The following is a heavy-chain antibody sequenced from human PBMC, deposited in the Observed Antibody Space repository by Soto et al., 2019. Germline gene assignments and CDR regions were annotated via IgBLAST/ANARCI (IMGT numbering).Heavy chain of an antibody. J-gene: IGHJ6*02. CDR3: ARDRAKWKDYYYYGMEV. V-gene: IGHV4-30-4*01. CDR2: IYYSGST. CDR1: GGAIRSGDDF. Sequence: QVQLQESGPGLVKPSQTLSLTCTVSGGAIRSGDDFWTWIRQPPGKGLEWIGYIYYSGSTSSNPSLKRRLTMSVDTSKHQFSLKLSSVTAADTAVYYCARDRAKWKDYYYYGMEVWGPGTTVTVSS. D-gene: IGHD1-20*01.